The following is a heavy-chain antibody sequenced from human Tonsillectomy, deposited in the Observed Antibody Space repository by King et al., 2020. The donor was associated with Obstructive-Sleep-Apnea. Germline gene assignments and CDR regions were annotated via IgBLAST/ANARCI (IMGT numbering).Heavy chain of an antibody. CDR1: GFTFSSYS. CDR3: ARDAEFGGGDCYSGWFDP. J-gene: IGHJ5*02. Sequence: VQLVESGGGLVQPGGSLRLSCAASGFTFSSYSMNWVRQAPGKGLEWVSYISSSTNTIYYADSVKGRFTISRANAKNSLFLQMNSLRAEDTALYYCARDAEFGGGDCYSGWFDPWGQGTLVTVSS. CDR2: ISSSTNTI. D-gene: IGHD2-21*02. V-gene: IGHV3-48*04.